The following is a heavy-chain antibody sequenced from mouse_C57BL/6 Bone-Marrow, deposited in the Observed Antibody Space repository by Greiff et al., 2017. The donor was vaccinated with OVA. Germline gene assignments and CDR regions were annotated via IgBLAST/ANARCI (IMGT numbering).Heavy chain of an antibody. CDR1: GYAFSSSW. Sequence: QVQLQQSGPELVKPGASVKISCKASGYAFSSSWMNWVKQRPGKGLEWIGRIYPGDGDTNYNGKFKGKATLTADKSSSTAYMQLSSLTSEDSAVYFCARSGFYYYGSRGDENFDDWGQGTTLTVSS. V-gene: IGHV1-82*01. D-gene: IGHD1-1*01. CDR2: IYPGDGDT. J-gene: IGHJ2*01. CDR3: ARSGFYYYGSRGDENFDD.